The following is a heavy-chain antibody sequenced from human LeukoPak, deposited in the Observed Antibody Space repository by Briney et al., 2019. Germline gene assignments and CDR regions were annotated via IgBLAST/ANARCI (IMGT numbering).Heavy chain of an antibody. CDR1: GFTFSSYA. V-gene: IGHV3-30-3*01. D-gene: IGHD6-19*01. CDR3: ARDLGLGRGWYGGDY. CDR2: ISNDGSNK. Sequence: GGSLRLSCAASGFTFSSYAMHWVRQAPGKGLEWVAIISNDGSNKYYADSVKGRFTLSRENSKYTVYLQMNSLRAEDTAVYYCARDLGLGRGWYGGDYWVQGTLVTVSS. J-gene: IGHJ4*02.